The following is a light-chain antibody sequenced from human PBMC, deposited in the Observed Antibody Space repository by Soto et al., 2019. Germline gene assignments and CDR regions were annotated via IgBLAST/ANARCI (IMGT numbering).Light chain of an antibody. CDR2: EVN. J-gene: IGLJ2*01. CDR3: SSYAGNNNVV. V-gene: IGLV2-8*01. CDR1: SSDVGDYKF. Sequence: QSALTQPASASGSPGQSVTISCTGTSSDVGDYKFVSWYQQHPGKAPKLLMYEVNRRPSGVPDRFSGSKSGNTASLNVSGLQAEDEDEYYCSSYAGNNNVVFGGGTKVTVL.